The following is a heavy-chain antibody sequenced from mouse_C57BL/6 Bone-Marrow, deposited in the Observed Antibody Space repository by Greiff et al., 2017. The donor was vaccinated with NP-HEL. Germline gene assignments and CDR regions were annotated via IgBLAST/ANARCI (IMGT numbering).Heavy chain of an antibody. CDR3: ARERIYSYFDY. D-gene: IGHD1-1*01. CDR1: GFTFSDYY. CDR2: INYDGSSS. Sequence: EVKLMESEGGLVQPGSSMKLSCTASGFTFSDYYMAWVRQVPEKGLEWVANINYDGSSSYYLDSLKSRFIISRDNAKNILYLQMSSLKSEDTATYYCARERIYSYFDYWGQGTTLTVSS. V-gene: IGHV5-16*01. J-gene: IGHJ2*01.